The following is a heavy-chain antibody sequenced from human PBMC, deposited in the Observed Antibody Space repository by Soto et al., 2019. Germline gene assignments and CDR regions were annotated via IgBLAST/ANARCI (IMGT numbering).Heavy chain of an antibody. V-gene: IGHV4-59*01. CDR1: GGSISIYY. D-gene: IGHD5-12*01. J-gene: IGHJ3*02. CDR2: VYYSGST. Sequence: SDTLSLTCTVSGGSISIYYWSWIRQPPGKGLEWIGYVYYSGSTKYNPSLKSRVTISVDTSKNQFSLKLSSVTAADTAVYYCARGVVATIGAFDTWGQGTMVTVSS. CDR3: ARGVVATIGAFDT.